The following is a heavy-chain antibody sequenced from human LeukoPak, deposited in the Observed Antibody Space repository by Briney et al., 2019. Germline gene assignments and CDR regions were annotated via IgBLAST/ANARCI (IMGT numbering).Heavy chain of an antibody. V-gene: IGHV3-23*01. Sequence: GGSLRLSCAASGFTFSSYVMSWVRQAPGKGLDWVSVISGSGGTTYYADSVKGRFTISRDNAKNSLYLQMNSLRDEDTAVYYCARDRGSYGSGSYYPNWFDPWGQGTLVTVSS. CDR1: GFTFSSYV. D-gene: IGHD3-10*01. J-gene: IGHJ5*02. CDR2: ISGSGGTT. CDR3: ARDRGSYGSGSYYPNWFDP.